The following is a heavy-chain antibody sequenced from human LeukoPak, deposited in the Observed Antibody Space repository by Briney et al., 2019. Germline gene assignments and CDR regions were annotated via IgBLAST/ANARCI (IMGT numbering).Heavy chain of an antibody. V-gene: IGHV1-2*02. CDR3: ARGDGYNLIIDY. J-gene: IGHJ4*02. D-gene: IGHD5-24*01. CDR2: INPNSGGA. Sequence: GASVKVSCKASGYTFTSYGISWVRQAPGQGLEWMGWINPNSGGADYAQKFQGRVTMTRDASISTAYMALSRLTSDDTAVYYCARGDGYNLIIDYWGQGTLVTVSS. CDR1: GYTFTSYG.